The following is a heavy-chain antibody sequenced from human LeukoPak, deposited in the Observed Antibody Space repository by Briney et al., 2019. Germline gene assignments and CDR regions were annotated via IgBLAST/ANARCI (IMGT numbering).Heavy chain of an antibody. CDR1: GYTFTSYG. Sequence: ASVKVSCKASGYTFTSYGISWVRQAPGQGLEWMGWISAYNGNTNYAQKLQGRVTMTTDTSTSTAYMELRSLRSDDTAVYYCARDLHPPPSIAAASHWFDPWGQGTLVTVSS. D-gene: IGHD6-13*01. CDR2: ISAYNGNT. J-gene: IGHJ5*02. CDR3: ARDLHPPPSIAAASHWFDP. V-gene: IGHV1-18*01.